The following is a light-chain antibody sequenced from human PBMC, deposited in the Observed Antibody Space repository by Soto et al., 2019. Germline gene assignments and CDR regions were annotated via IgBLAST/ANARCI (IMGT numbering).Light chain of an antibody. J-gene: IGKJ4*01. CDR1: QAIGTY. CDR3: QQLHTYLLT. V-gene: IGKV1-9*01. Sequence: DIQLTQSPSFLSASIGDSVTITCRASQAIGTYLAWYQQKPGKAPNLLVYAASTLHSGVPSRFSGSGSGTEFTLTITSLQPEDFATYYCQQLHTYLLTFGGGTKVQIK. CDR2: AAS.